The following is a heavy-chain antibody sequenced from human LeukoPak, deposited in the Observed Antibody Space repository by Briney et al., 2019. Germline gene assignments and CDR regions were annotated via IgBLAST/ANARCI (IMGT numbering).Heavy chain of an antibody. CDR3: ARLDTNGYNSMTAY. CDR1: GFTVSSNY. D-gene: IGHD5-24*01. J-gene: IGHJ4*02. Sequence: GGSLRLSCAASGFTVSSNYMSWVRQAPGKGLEWVSVIYSGGSTYYADSVKGRFTISRDNAKNSLYLQMNSLRAEDTAVFYCARLDTNGYNSMTAYWGQGTLVTVSS. V-gene: IGHV3-53*01. CDR2: IYSGGST.